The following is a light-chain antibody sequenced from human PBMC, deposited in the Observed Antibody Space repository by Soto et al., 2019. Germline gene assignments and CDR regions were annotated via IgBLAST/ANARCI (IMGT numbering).Light chain of an antibody. CDR1: QSVSRK. Sequence: EIVMTQSPATLSVAPGERATFSCRASQSVSRKLAWYQHKPGQAPRLLISGASTGATGIPARFSGSGSGTEFTLTISSLQSEDCAVYYCQQYYTWPITFGGGTKVDIK. J-gene: IGKJ4*01. V-gene: IGKV3-15*01. CDR2: GAS. CDR3: QQYYTWPIT.